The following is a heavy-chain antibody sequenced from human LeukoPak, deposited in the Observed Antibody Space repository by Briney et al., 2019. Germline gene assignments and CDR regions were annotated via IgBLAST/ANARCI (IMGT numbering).Heavy chain of an antibody. CDR1: GFTFSSYS. CDR2: MSGIGGDT. CDR3: AKDGGPGRGAFDI. V-gene: IGHV3-23*01. Sequence: GGSLRLSCAASGFTFSSYSMNWVRQAPGKGLEWVSFMSGIGGDTYYADSVKGRFITSRDNSKNTLYLHMTSLRAEDTAVYYCAKDGGPGRGAFDIWGQGTVVIVSS. J-gene: IGHJ3*02. D-gene: IGHD3-16*01.